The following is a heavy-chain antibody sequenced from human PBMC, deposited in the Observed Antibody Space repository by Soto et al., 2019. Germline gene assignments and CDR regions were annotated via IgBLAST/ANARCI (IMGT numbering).Heavy chain of an antibody. J-gene: IGHJ4*02. CDR1: SDSISSYY. CDR2: ISYSGST. CDR3: ARGTSWQLPFDY. V-gene: IGHV4-59*01. Sequence: QVQLQESGPGLVKPSETLSLTCTVSSDSISSYYWSWIRQPPGKRMEWIGYISYSGSTDYNPSLKSRVTMSGDTSKNQFYLKVSSVAAAATADYYCARGTSWQLPFDYWGQGTLVTVSS. D-gene: IGHD6-13*01.